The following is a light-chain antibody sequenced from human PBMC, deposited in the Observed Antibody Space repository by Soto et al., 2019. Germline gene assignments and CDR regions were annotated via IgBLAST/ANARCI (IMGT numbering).Light chain of an antibody. CDR3: SSYAGSNNV. J-gene: IGLJ1*01. CDR1: SSDVGGYNY. CDR2: EVS. Sequence: QSVLTQPPSASGSPGQSVTISCTGTSSDVGGYNYVSWYQQHPGKAPKLMIYEVSKRPLGVPDRFSGSKSGNTASLTVSGLQAEDEADYYCSSYAGSNNVFGTGTKLTVL. V-gene: IGLV2-8*01.